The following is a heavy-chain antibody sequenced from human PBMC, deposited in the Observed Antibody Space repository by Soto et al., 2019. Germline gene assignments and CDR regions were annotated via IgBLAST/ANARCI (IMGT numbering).Heavy chain of an antibody. Sequence: GGSLRLSCAGSGFAFNSYEMNWVRQAPWKGLEWVSYISSGGTNIYYADSVRGRFTISRDSARNSVDLQMNSLKAEDTAVYYCARDRWVSYSGYDWHFDFWGQGTLVTVSS. CDR1: GFAFNSYE. V-gene: IGHV3-48*03. D-gene: IGHD5-12*01. CDR3: ARDRWVSYSGYDWHFDF. J-gene: IGHJ4*02. CDR2: ISSGGTNI.